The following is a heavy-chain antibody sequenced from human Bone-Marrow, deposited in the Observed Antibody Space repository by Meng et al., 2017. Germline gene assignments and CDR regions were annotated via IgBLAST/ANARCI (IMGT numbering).Heavy chain of an antibody. CDR1: GFTFSSYA. V-gene: IGHV3-48*03. Sequence: GGSLRLSCAASGFTFSSYAMHWVRQAPGKGLEWVSYISSSGSTIYYADSVKGRFTISRDNAKNSLYLQMNSLRAEDTAVYYCARLFSSSWYLHYYYYYGMDVWGQGTTVTVSS. D-gene: IGHD6-13*01. CDR3: ARLFSSSWYLHYYYYYGMDV. J-gene: IGHJ6*02. CDR2: ISSSGSTI.